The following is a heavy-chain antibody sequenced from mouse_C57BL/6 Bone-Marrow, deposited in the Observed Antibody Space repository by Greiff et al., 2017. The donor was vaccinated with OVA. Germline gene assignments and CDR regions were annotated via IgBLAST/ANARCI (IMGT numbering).Heavy chain of an antibody. CDR1: GYTFTSYW. J-gene: IGHJ2*01. V-gene: IGHV1-52*01. CDR3: ARPTTVVAYYFDY. D-gene: IGHD1-1*01. Sequence: VQLQQSGAELVKPGASVKLSCKASGYTFTSYWMHWVKQRPIQGLEWIGNIDPSDSETHYNQKFKDKATLTVDKSSSTAYMQLSSLTSEDSAVYYCARPTTVVAYYFDYWGQGTTLTVSS. CDR2: IDPSDSET.